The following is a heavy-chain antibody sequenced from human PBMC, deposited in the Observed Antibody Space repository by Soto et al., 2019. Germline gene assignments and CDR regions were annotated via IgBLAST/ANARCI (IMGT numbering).Heavy chain of an antibody. CDR1: GFTFHEYA. CDR2: ISSDGDTI. J-gene: IGHJ4*02. V-gene: IGHV3-9*01. D-gene: IGHD3-10*01. CDR3: ARDSGYGSGSSVNHYLDC. Sequence: EVQLIESGGGWVQPGTSPRVSCAASGFTFHEYAMHWVRQAPGKGLEWVSGISSDGDTIAYADSVQGRFTVFRDNAKNSLYLQMDSLGFDDTAVYYCARDSGYGSGSSVNHYLDCWGQGTQVTVSS.